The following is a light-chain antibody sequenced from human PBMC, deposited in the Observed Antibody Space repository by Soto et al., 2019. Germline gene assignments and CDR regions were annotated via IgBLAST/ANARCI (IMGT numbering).Light chain of an antibody. J-gene: IGLJ3*02. Sequence: QSVLTQPPSASGTPGQRVTISCSGSSSNIGRNTVNWYQQLPGTAPKLLIYTNNHRPSGVPDRFSASKSGTSASLAISGLQSEHEANYYCAAWDDSMNGRDWVFGGGTKATVL. V-gene: IGLV1-44*01. CDR1: SSNIGRNT. CDR2: TNN. CDR3: AAWDDSMNGRDWV.